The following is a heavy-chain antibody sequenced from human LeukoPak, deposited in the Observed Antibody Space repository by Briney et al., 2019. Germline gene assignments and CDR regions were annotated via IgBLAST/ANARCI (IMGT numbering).Heavy chain of an antibody. Sequence: QAGGSLRLSCAASGFTFSSYAMSWVRQAPGKGLEWVSAISGSDGSTYYADSVKGRFPISRDNSKNTLYLQMNSLRAEDTAVYYCAKGGRDDYVWGSYRPHAGYYFDYWGQGTLVTVSS. CDR1: GFTFSSYA. CDR3: AKGGRDDYVWGSYRPHAGYYFDY. J-gene: IGHJ4*02. V-gene: IGHV3-23*01. D-gene: IGHD3-16*02. CDR2: ISGSDGST.